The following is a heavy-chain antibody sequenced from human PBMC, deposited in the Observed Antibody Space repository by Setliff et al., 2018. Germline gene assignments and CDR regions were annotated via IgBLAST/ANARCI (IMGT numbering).Heavy chain of an antibody. D-gene: IGHD3-10*01. CDR1: GFTFSNYA. CDR3: ARDGVFYAMDV. J-gene: IGHJ6*02. Sequence: PGGSLRLSCAASGFTFSNYAVSWVRQAPGKGLEWVSTIFGGSSSPYYADSVKGRFTISRDNSKSTLYLQMNSLRAEDTAVYYCARDGVFYAMDVWGHGTTVTVSS. CDR2: IFGGSSSP. V-gene: IGHV3-23*03.